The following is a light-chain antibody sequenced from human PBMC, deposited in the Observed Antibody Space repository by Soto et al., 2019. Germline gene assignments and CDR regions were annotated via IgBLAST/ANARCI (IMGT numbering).Light chain of an antibody. CDR1: QGISSY. V-gene: IGKV1-9*01. CDR3: QQANSFPRT. J-gene: IGKJ4*01. CDR2: DAS. Sequence: DIQLTQSPSFLSASVGDRVTITCRASQGISSYLAWYQQKPGKAPKLVIYDASSLQSGVPSRFSGSGSGTDFTLTISSLQPEDFATYYCQQANSFPRTLGGGTKVDIK.